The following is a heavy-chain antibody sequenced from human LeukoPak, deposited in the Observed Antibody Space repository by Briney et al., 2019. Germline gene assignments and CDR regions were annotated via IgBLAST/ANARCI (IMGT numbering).Heavy chain of an antibody. CDR1: GFSFSSYS. J-gene: IGHJ4*02. Sequence: KPGGSLRLSCAASGFSFSSYSMNWVRQAPGKGLEWVSSISGSSTHILYADSVKGRFTISRDDARNSLYLQMNSLRAEDTAVYYCAKFETRGNTDFDYWGQGTLVTVSS. CDR2: ISGSSTHI. D-gene: IGHD2/OR15-2a*01. V-gene: IGHV3-21*01. CDR3: AKFETRGNTDFDY.